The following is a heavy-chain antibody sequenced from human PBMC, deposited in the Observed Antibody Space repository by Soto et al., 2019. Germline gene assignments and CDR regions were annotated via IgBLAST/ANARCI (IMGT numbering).Heavy chain of an antibody. J-gene: IGHJ6*02. CDR1: GFTVSSNY. CDR2: IYSGGST. CDR3: ARSTNYYYYGMDV. Sequence: RRLSCAASGFTVSSNYMSWVRQAPGKGLEWVSVIYSGGSTYYADSVKGRFTISRDNSKNTLYLQMNSLRAEDTAVYYCARSTNYYYYGMDVWGQGTTVTVSS. D-gene: IGHD1-1*01. V-gene: IGHV3-53*01.